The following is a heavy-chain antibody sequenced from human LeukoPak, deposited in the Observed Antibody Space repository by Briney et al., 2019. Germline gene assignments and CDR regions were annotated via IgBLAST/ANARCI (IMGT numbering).Heavy chain of an antibody. Sequence: GGSLRLSCAASGFTFDDYAMHWVRQAPGKGLEWVSGISWNSGSIGYADSVKGRFTISRDNAKNSLYLQMNSLRAEDMALYYCAKDTTEGGSHSAFDIWGQGTMVTVSS. CDR1: GFTFDDYA. CDR2: ISWNSGSI. D-gene: IGHD1-26*01. CDR3: AKDTTEGGSHSAFDI. J-gene: IGHJ3*02. V-gene: IGHV3-9*03.